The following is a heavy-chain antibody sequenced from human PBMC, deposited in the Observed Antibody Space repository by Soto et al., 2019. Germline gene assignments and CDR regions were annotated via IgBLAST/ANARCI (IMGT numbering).Heavy chain of an antibody. Sequence: QITLKESGPSLVKPTQPLTLTGTFSGFSLRNSGVGVGWIRQPPGKALEWLALLYWDDDKRYSPSLKIRLTITKDTSNNQVVLTMTHSDPLDTATYYSALLTTGGFYFDYWGQGTLVTVSS. J-gene: IGHJ4*02. CDR3: ALLTTGGFYFDY. D-gene: IGHD4-17*01. CDR1: GFSLRNSGVG. CDR2: LYWDDDK. V-gene: IGHV2-5*02.